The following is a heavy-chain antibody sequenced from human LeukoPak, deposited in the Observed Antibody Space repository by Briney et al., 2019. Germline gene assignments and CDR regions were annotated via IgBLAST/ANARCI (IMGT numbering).Heavy chain of an antibody. CDR2: ISFDGSNQ. CDR3: AKEMGPFIHGDY. Sequence: GGSLRLSCAASGFTFSSYGMHWVRQAPGKGLEWVALISFDGSNQFYADSVKGRFTISRDNSKNTLYLQMNSLRTEDTALYYCAKEMGPFIHGDYWGQGTVVTVSS. D-gene: IGHD2-8*01. J-gene: IGHJ4*02. V-gene: IGHV3-30*18. CDR1: GFTFSSYG.